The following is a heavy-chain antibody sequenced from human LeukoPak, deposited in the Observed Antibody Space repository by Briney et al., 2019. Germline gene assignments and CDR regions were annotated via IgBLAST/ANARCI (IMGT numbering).Heavy chain of an antibody. CDR1: GFTFSSYA. Sequence: PGGSLRLSCAAPGFTFSSYAMSWVRQAPGKGLEWVSVIYSGGSTYYADSVKGRFTISRDNSKNTLYLQMNSLRAEDTAVYYCARSVSLGGAFDIWGQGTMVTVSS. J-gene: IGHJ3*02. CDR3: ARSVSLGGAFDI. V-gene: IGHV3-53*01. CDR2: IYSGGST. D-gene: IGHD3-16*01.